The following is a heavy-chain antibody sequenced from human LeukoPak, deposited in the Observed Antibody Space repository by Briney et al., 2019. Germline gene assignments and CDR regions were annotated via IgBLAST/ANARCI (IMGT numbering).Heavy chain of an antibody. CDR2: ISGSGATT. D-gene: IGHD3-22*01. CDR3: VRESTSSGYYYAPDY. V-gene: IGHV3-23*01. CDR1: GFSLSDYG. Sequence: GGSLRLSCSASGFSLSDYGINWVRQAPGKGLEWVSSISGSGATTYNADPLKGRFTISRDNSKNTLYLQMNSLRAEDTAVYYCVRESTSSGYYYAPDYWGQGTLVTVS. J-gene: IGHJ4*02.